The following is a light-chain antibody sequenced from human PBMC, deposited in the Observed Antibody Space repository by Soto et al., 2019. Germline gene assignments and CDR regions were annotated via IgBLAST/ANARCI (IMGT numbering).Light chain of an antibody. V-gene: IGKV3-11*01. J-gene: IGKJ4*01. CDR3: QQRSNWPLT. CDR1: QSVSSY. Sequence: RATLSCRASQSVSSYLAWYQQKPGQAPRLLIYDVSNRATGIPARFSGSGSGTDFTLTISSLEPEDFAVYYCQQRSNWPLTFGGGTKVDIK. CDR2: DVS.